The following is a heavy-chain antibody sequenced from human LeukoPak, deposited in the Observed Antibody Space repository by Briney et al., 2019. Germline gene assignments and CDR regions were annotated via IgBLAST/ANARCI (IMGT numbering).Heavy chain of an antibody. V-gene: IGHV1-2*02. J-gene: IGHJ5*02. D-gene: IGHD3-3*01. CDR3: ARDDPYDFWGTLWFDP. CDR2: INPNSGGT. Sequence: ASVKVSCKASGYTFTGYYMHWVRQAPGQGLEWMGWINPNSGGTNYAQKFQGRVTMTRDTSISTAYMGLSRLRSDDTAVYYCARDDPYDFWGTLWFDPWGQGTLVTVSS. CDR1: GYTFTGYY.